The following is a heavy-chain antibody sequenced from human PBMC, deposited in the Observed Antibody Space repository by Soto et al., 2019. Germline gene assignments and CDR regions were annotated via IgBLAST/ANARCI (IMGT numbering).Heavy chain of an antibody. D-gene: IGHD3-10*01. V-gene: IGHV1-69*02. Sequence: SVKVSCKASGGTFSSYTISWVRQAPGQGLEWMGRIIPILGIANYAQKFQGRVTITADKSTSTAYMELSSLRSEDTAVYYCASSRLLWFGELLDAGPFDPWGQGTLVTVSS. CDR3: ASSRLLWFGELLDAGPFDP. CDR1: GGTFSSYT. J-gene: IGHJ5*02. CDR2: IIPILGIA.